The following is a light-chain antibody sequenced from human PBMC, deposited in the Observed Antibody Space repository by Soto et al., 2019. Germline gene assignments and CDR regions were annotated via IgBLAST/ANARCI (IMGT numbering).Light chain of an antibody. CDR1: SSDAGGYKY. Sequence: QSVLTQPASVSGSPGQSITISCTGTSSDAGGYKYVSWYQQHPGKAPKLMIYEVSNRPSGVSNRLSGSKSGNTASLTISGLQAEDEADYYCSSYTSSSTYVFGTGTKVTVL. CDR2: EVS. CDR3: SSYTSSSTYV. J-gene: IGLJ1*01. V-gene: IGLV2-14*01.